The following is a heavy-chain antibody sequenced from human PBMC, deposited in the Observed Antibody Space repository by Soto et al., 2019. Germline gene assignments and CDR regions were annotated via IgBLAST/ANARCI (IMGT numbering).Heavy chain of an antibody. CDR3: AAGIVVVPAAQGYGMDV. CDR2: INPNSGGT. Sequence: ASVKVSCKASGYTFTGYYMHWVGQAPGQGLEWMGWINPNSGGTNYAQKFQGRVTMTRDTSISTAYMQLSRLRSDDTAVYYCAAGIVVVPAAQGYGMDVWGQGTTVTVSS. J-gene: IGHJ6*02. V-gene: IGHV1-2*02. CDR1: GYTFTGYY. D-gene: IGHD2-2*01.